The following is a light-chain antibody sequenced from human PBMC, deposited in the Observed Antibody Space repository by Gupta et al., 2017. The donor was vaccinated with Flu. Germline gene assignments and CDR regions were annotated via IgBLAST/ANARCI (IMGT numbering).Light chain of an antibody. J-gene: IGKJ5*01. CDR2: GAS. Sequence: EIVLTQSPGTLSLSPGERATLSCRASQSVSSNYLVWYQQKPGQAPRLLIYGASSRAVGIPDRFSGSGSGTDFTLTISRLEPEDFAVHYFQQYGSYPFGQGTRLEIK. V-gene: IGKV3-20*01. CDR3: QQYGSYP. CDR1: QSVSSNY.